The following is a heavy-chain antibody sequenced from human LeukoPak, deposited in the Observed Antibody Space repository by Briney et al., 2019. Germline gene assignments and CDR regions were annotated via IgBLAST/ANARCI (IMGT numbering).Heavy chain of an antibody. J-gene: IGHJ4*02. CDR1: GASVSSGSHY. Sequence: PSETLSLTCTVSGASVSSGSHYWSWIRQPPGKGLEWIGYFCCSGSTNYNPSLKSRLPISVDTSKNQFSLKVSSVTAADTAVYYCARAVAAVSLDYWGQGTLVTVSS. D-gene: IGHD4-23*01. V-gene: IGHV4-61*01. CDR3: ARAVAAVSLDY. CDR2: FCCSGST.